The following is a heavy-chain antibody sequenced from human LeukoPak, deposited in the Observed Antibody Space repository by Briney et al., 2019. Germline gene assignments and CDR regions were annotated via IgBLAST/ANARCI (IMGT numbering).Heavy chain of an antibody. CDR1: GFTFSSYS. D-gene: IGHD2-15*01. V-gene: IGHV3-21*01. CDR2: ISSSSSYI. CDR3: ATQLADPTLYYFDY. Sequence: GGSLRLSCAASGFTFSSYSMNWVRQAPGKGLEWVSSISSSSSYIYYADSVKGRFTISRDNAKNSLYLQMNSLRAEDTAVYYCATQLADPTLYYFDYWGQGTLVTVSS. J-gene: IGHJ4*02.